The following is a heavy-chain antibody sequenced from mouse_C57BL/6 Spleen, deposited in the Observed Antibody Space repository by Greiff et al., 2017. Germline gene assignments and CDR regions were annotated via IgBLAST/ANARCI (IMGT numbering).Heavy chain of an antibody. CDR1: GYTFTDYN. V-gene: IGHV1-22*01. Sequence: VHVKQSGPELVKPGASVKMSCKASGYTFTDYNMHWVKQSHGKSLEWIGYINPNNGGTSYNQKFKGKATLTVNKSSSTAYMELRSLTSEDSAVYYCANIYDGYYDAMDYWGQGTSVTVSS. D-gene: IGHD2-3*01. J-gene: IGHJ4*01. CDR2: INPNNGGT. CDR3: ANIYDGYYDAMDY.